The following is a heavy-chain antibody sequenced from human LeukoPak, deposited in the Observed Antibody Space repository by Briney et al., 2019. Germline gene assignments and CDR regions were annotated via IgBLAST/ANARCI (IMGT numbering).Heavy chain of an antibody. CDR1: GFTFSSYA. CDR2: ISGSGGST. J-gene: IGHJ4*02. V-gene: IGHV3-23*01. D-gene: IGHD6-19*01. CDR3: AKVWVAVAGTAPLDY. Sequence: PGGSLRLFCAASGFTFSSYAMSWVRQAPGKGLEWVSAISGSGGSTYYADSVKGRFTISRDNSKNTLYLRMNSLRAEDTAVYYCAKVWVAVAGTAPLDYWGQGTLVTVSS.